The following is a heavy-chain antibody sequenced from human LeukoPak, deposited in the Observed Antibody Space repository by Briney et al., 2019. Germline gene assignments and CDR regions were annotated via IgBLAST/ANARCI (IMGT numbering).Heavy chain of an antibody. CDR1: GFTFSSYG. CDR3: AKGGWDY. D-gene: IGHD6-19*01. J-gene: IGHJ4*02. V-gene: IGHV3-30*18. Sequence: GGSLRLSCAASGFTFSSYGMHWVRQAPGKGLEWVAVISHDGSNKYYADSVKGRFTISRDNSKNTLYLQMNSLRAEDTAVYYCAKGGWDYWGQGTLVTVSS. CDR2: ISHDGSNK.